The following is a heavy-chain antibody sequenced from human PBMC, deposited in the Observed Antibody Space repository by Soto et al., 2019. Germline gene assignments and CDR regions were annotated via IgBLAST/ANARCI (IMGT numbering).Heavy chain of an antibody. CDR2: INAGNGDT. D-gene: IGHD6-25*01. CDR3: ARDKGSGPPRAAAFDI. V-gene: IGHV1-3*01. J-gene: IGHJ3*02. Sequence: QVQLVQSGAEVKKPWASVKVSCKASGYTFTTYAIHWVRQAPGQRLEWMGWINAGNGDTRYSQKFQGRVTITGDTSASTGYMELSSLTSEDTAVYYCARDKGSGPPRAAAFDIWGQGTMVTVSS. CDR1: GYTFTTYA.